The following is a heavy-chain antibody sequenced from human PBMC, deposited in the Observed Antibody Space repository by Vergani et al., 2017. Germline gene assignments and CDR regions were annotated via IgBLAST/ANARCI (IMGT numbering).Heavy chain of an antibody. CDR1: GFTFSTFG. CDR2: IRYDGSNK. J-gene: IGHJ4*02. CDR3: AKELDAREDRLPDY. Sequence: QVQLVESGGGVVQPGGSLRLSCAASGFTFSTFGMHWVRQAQGKGLEGVAFIRYDGSNKYYADSVKGRFTIYRDNSKNTVYVQMSSLRSEDTAVYYCAKELDAREDRLPDYWGQGTLVTVSS. D-gene: IGHD5/OR15-5a*01. V-gene: IGHV3-30*02.